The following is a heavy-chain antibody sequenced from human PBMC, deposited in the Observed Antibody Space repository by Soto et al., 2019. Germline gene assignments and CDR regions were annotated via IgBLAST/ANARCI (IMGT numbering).Heavy chain of an antibody. D-gene: IGHD2-15*01. CDR1: GFSVSTSGVG. J-gene: IGHJ6*02. CDR3: AHKGGRGAAMDV. CDR2: IYWDGDE. V-gene: IGHV2-5*02. Sequence: QITLKESGPTLVKPTQTLTLTCTFSGFSVSTSGVGVAWIRQPPGKALEWLALIYWDGDERYSPFLQSRVTITKDTSKNQVDLTMTNMHPVYTATYYCAHKGGRGAAMDVWGQGTTVTVSS.